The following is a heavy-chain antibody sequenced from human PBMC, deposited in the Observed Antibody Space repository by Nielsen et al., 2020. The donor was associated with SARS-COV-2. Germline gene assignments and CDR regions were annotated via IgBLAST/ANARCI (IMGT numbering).Heavy chain of an antibody. CDR3: ARVSGYYWPQDY. Sequence: GESLKISCAASGFAFRTHSMNWLRQAPGKGLEWISTISGTADSTYYADSVKGRFTISRDNSKNTLYLQMNSLRAEDTATYYCARVSGYYWPQDYWGQGTLVTVSS. CDR2: ISGTADST. J-gene: IGHJ4*02. V-gene: IGHV3-23*01. D-gene: IGHD5-12*01. CDR1: GFAFRTHS.